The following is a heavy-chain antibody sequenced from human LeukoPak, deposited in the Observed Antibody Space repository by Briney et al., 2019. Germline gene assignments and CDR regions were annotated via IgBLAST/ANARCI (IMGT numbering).Heavy chain of an antibody. CDR3: ARDPGIAVDGPGP. CDR1: AGSISSYC. V-gene: IGHV4-4*07. CDR2: IYTSGSP. Sequence: KPSHTLSLTCTVAAGSISSYCCGWIRQPAGKWLGWIGRIYTSGSPNYNPSLKSRVTMSVDTSKNQFSLKLSSVTAADTAVYYCARDPGIAVDGPGPWGQGTLVTVSS. D-gene: IGHD6-19*01. J-gene: IGHJ5*02.